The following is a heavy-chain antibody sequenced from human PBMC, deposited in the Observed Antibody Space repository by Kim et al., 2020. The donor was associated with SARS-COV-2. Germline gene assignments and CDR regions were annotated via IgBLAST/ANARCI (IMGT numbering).Heavy chain of an antibody. V-gene: IGHV3-64D*06. CDR2: ISSNGGST. J-gene: IGHJ6*02. D-gene: IGHD1-26*01. Sequence: GGSLRLSCSASGFTFSSYAMHWVRQAPGKGLEYVSAISSNGGSTYYADSVKGRFTISRDNSKNTLYLQMSSLRAEDTAVYYCVKGRYSGSYFRDYYGMDVWGQGTTVTVSS. CDR3: VKGRYSGSYFRDYYGMDV. CDR1: GFTFSSYA.